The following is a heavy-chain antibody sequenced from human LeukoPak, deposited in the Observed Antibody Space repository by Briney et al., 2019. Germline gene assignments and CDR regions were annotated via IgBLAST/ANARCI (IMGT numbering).Heavy chain of an antibody. CDR2: IKQDGGVK. CDR3: TRQTERDAYNRY. J-gene: IGHJ4*02. V-gene: IGHV3-7*05. Sequence: PGGSLRLSCADSGFTFSSFWMSWVRQAPGKGLEWVANIKQDGGVKNYVDSVKGRFTISRDNAKNSLYLQMDSLRAEDTAVYYCTRQTERDAYNRYWGQGTLLTVSS. D-gene: IGHD5-24*01. CDR1: GFTFSSFW.